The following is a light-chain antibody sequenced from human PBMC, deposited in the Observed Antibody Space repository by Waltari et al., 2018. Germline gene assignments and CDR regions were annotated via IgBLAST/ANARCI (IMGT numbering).Light chain of an antibody. V-gene: IGLV1-36*01. J-gene: IGLJ3*02. CDR3: ASWDDSLNAWV. CDR1: MTNVGNNG. CDR2: NND. Sequence: QSVLTQPPSVSEAPGQGVSISCSGSMTNVGNNGVNWYQQLPAEAPKLLIYNNDQLPSGVSDRFSGSRFGTSASLAISGLRSEDEGSYFCASWDDSLNAWVFGGGTKLTVV.